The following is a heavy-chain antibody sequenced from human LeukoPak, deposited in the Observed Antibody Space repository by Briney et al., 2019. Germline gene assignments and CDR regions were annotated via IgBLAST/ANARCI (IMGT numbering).Heavy chain of an antibody. CDR1: SGSFSGYY. V-gene: IGHV4-34*01. D-gene: IGHD2-15*01. CDR2: INHSGST. Sequence: SETLSLTCAVYSGSFSGYYWSWVRQTPGKGLEWIGEINHSGSTNYNPSLKSRITISVDTSKNQFSLKLSPVTAADTAVYYCARGYCSGGSCYSYYYYNYMDVWGKGTTVTVSS. J-gene: IGHJ6*03. CDR3: ARGYCSGGSCYSYYYYNYMDV.